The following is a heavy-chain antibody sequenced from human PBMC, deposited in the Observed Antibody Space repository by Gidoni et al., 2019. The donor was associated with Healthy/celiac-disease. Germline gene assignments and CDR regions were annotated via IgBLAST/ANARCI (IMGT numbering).Heavy chain of an antibody. CDR3: ARYDTVGDAFDI. Sequence: QVQLQQWGAGLLTPSETLSLTCAVYGGSFSGYYWSWIRQPPGKGLELIGEINHSGSTNYNPSLKSRVTISVDTSKNQFSLKLSSVTAADTAVYYCARYDTVGDAFDIWGQGTMVTVSS. V-gene: IGHV4-34*01. J-gene: IGHJ3*02. CDR1: GGSFSGYY. D-gene: IGHD3-9*01. CDR2: INHSGST.